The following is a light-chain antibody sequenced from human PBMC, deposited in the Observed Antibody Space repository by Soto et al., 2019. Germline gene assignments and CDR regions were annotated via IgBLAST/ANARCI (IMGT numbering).Light chain of an antibody. Sequence: DIQMTQSPSTLSGSVGDRVTITCRASQTISSWLAWYQQKPGKAPKLLIYKASTLKSGVPSRFSGSGSGTEFTLTISSLQPDDCATYYCQQLESYPSTFGGGAKVDIK. J-gene: IGKJ4*02. CDR2: KAS. CDR1: QTISSW. V-gene: IGKV1-5*03. CDR3: QQLESYPST.